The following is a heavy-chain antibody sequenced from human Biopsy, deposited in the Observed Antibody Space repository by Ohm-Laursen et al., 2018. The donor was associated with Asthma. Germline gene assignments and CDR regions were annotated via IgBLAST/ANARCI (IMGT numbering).Heavy chain of an antibody. D-gene: IGHD2-15*01. V-gene: IGHV4-59*11. Sequence: SETLSLTCTVSGGSIRSHDWTWIRLPPGKGLEYIGDVSHTGSTNYNPSLKSRVTMSLDTSKNQFSLRLTSVTPADTVLYYCARLADCSGGACYSYGWFDPWGQGTRVTVSS. CDR2: VSHTGST. J-gene: IGHJ5*02. CDR1: GGSIRSHD. CDR3: ARLADCSGGACYSYGWFDP.